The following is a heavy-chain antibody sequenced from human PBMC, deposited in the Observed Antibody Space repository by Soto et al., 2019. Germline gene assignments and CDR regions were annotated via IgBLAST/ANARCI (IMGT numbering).Heavy chain of an antibody. Sequence: SETLSVTCAVSGGSISSGGYSWSWIRQPPGKGLEWIGYIYHSGSTYYNPSLKSRVTISVDRSKNQFSLKLSSVTAADTAVYYCASGDYYDSSGYENWFDPWGQGTLVTVSS. CDR1: GGSISSGGYS. CDR2: IYHSGST. J-gene: IGHJ5*02. CDR3: ASGDYYDSSGYENWFDP. V-gene: IGHV4-30-2*01. D-gene: IGHD3-22*01.